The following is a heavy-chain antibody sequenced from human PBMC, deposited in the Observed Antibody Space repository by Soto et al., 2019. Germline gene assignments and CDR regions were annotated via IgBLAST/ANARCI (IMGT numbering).Heavy chain of an antibody. J-gene: IGHJ4*02. CDR2: IYSGHTT. Sequence: EVQLVESGGGLIQPGGSLRLSCVASGFIVSSNQMSWVRQAPGKGLEWVSVIYSGHTTYYADSVEGRFTISRDDSKNTLYLQMNSLRVEDTAVYYCVRGPSDHKLRRVEWPYGDYWGQGALVTVSS. CDR1: GFIVSSNQ. CDR3: VRGPSDHKLRRVEWPYGDY. V-gene: IGHV3-53*01. D-gene: IGHD3-3*01.